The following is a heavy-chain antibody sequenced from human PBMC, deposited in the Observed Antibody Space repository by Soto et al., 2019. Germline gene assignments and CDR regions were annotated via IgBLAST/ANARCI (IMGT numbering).Heavy chain of an antibody. CDR3: ARGEVLRFLELLLTRGDYYYYMDV. Sequence: ASVKVSCKASGYTFTSYDINWVRQATGQGLEWMGWMNPNSGNTGYAQKFQGRVTMTRNTSISTAYMELSSLRSEDTAVYYCARGEVLRFLELLLTRGDYYYYMDVWGKGTTVTVS. CDR1: GYTFTSYD. D-gene: IGHD3-3*01. V-gene: IGHV1-8*01. J-gene: IGHJ6*03. CDR2: MNPNSGNT.